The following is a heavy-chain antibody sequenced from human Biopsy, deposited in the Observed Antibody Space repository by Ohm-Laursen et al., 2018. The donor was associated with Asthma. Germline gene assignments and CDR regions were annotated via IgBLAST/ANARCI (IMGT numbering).Heavy chain of an antibody. J-gene: IGHJ6*02. V-gene: IGHV4-31*11. Sequence: TLSLTCAVSGGSISSGGYSWSWIRQLPGKGLEWIGYIYYSGSTYYNPSLKSRVTISVDTSKNQFSLKLSSVTAADTAVYYCARVPHYDILTGFTLRYYYGMDVWGQGTTVTVSS. CDR1: GGSISSGGYS. CDR2: IYYSGST. CDR3: ARVPHYDILTGFTLRYYYGMDV. D-gene: IGHD3-9*01.